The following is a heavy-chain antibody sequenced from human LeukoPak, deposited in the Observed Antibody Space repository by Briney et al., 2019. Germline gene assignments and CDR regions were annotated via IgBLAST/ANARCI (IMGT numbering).Heavy chain of an antibody. Sequence: SETLSLTCTVSGGSISSYYCSWIRQPPGKGLEWIGYIYYSGSTNYNPSLKSRVTISVDTSKNQFSLKLSSVTAADTAVYYCARHYYDSSGYLLYFDYWGQGTLVTVSS. CDR2: IYYSGST. CDR1: GGSISSYY. J-gene: IGHJ4*02. D-gene: IGHD3-22*01. V-gene: IGHV4-59*08. CDR3: ARHYYDSSGYLLYFDY.